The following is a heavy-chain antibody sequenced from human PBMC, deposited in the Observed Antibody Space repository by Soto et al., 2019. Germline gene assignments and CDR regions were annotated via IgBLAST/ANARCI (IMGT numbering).Heavy chain of an antibody. CDR2: IYYSGST. CDR3: ARGGMYYYDSSGSISFDY. J-gene: IGHJ4*02. CDR1: GGSISSGGYY. Sequence: SETLSLTCAVSGGSISSGGYYWSWIRQPPGKGLEWIGYIYYSGSTYYNPSLKSRVTISVDTSKNQFSLKLSSVTAADTAVYYCARGGMYYYDSSGSISFDYWGQGTQVTVSS. D-gene: IGHD3-22*01. V-gene: IGHV4-30-4*08.